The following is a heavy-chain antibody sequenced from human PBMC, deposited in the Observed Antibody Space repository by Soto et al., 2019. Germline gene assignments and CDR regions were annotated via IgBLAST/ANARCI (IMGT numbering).Heavy chain of an antibody. V-gene: IGHV5-51*01. J-gene: IGHJ4*02. CDR1: GYSFTDYW. Sequence: GESLKISCKGSGYSFTDYWIGRVRQMPGEGLEWLGIIYPGDSETTYRPSFQGQVTISVDKSISTAFLQWSSLKASDTAIYYCVSLARIGLHSIIRVVPIDYLGQGSLVTV. D-gene: IGHD3-3*01. CDR3: VSLARIGLHSIIRVVPIDY. CDR2: IYPGDSET.